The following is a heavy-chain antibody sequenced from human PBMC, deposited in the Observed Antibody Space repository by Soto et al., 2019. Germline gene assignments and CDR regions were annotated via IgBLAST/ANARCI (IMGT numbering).Heavy chain of an antibody. CDR1: GFSFGTYW. V-gene: IGHV3-7*03. Sequence: GGSLRLSCAVSGFSFGTYWMSWVRQAPGKWPEWLASIKEDGSERYYLGSVKGRFTISRDNAKDSLSLQMNSLRGEDTAFYYCARDVGPVTIFGEALSGYFDFWGQGXLVTVYS. CDR2: IKEDGSER. D-gene: IGHD3-3*01. J-gene: IGHJ4*02. CDR3: ARDVGPVTIFGEALSGYFDF.